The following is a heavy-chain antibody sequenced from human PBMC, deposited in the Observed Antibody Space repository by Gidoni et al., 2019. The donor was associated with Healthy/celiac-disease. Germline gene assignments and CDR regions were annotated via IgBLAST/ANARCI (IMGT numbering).Heavy chain of an antibody. CDR3: AKDISIYCSGGSCYDIAHGAFDI. V-gene: IGHV3-23*01. CDR2: ISGSGGST. Sequence: SCAASGFTFSSYAMSWVRQAPGKGLEWVSAISGSGGSTYYADSVKGRFTISRDNSKNTLYLQMNSLRAEDTAVYYCAKDISIYCSGGSCYDIAHGAFDIWGQGTMVTVSS. J-gene: IGHJ3*02. CDR1: GFTFSSYA. D-gene: IGHD2-15*01.